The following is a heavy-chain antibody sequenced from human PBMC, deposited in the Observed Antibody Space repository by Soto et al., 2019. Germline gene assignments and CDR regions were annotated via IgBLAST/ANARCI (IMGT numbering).Heavy chain of an antibody. CDR3: EGSFGDYPLWYYGMDV. D-gene: IGHD4-17*01. CDR1: GFTFSSYA. J-gene: IGHJ6*02. V-gene: IGHV3-23*01. Sequence: EVQLLESGGGLVQPGGSLRLSCAASGFTFSSYAMNWVRQAPGKGLEWVSAISGSGDSTYYADSVKGRFTISRDNSKNTRDLQMNSLRAEDTAVYYCEGSFGDYPLWYYGMDVWGQGTTVTVSS. CDR2: ISGSGDST.